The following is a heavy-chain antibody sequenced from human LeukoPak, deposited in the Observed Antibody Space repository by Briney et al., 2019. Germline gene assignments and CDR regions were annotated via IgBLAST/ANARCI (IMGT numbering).Heavy chain of an antibody. J-gene: IGHJ4*02. CDR1: GGSFSGYY. CDR3: ARHAFYYDSSGNHNCFDY. CDR2: IYYSGAT. D-gene: IGHD3-22*01. Sequence: PSETLSLTCAVYGGSFSGYYWSWIRQPPGKGLEWIGSIYYSGATYYNPSLNSRVTTSVDTSKNQFSLKLSSVTAADTAVYYCARHAFYYDSSGNHNCFDYWGQGTLVTVSS. V-gene: IGHV4-34*01.